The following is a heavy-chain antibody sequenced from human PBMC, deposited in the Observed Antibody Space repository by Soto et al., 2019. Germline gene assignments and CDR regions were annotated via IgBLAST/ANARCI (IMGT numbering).Heavy chain of an antibody. Sequence: GESLKISCRTSGYKFTSSWIAWVRQMPGKGLEWMCIIFPGDSDTRYSPSFQGQVTISADRSTSTVFLQWASLKASDTAVYFCSRTDKSGYFNWFAPWGRGTLVTVSS. V-gene: IGHV5-51*01. CDR3: SRTDKSGYFNWFAP. D-gene: IGHD3-22*01. CDR1: GYKFTSSW. J-gene: IGHJ5*02. CDR2: IFPGDSDT.